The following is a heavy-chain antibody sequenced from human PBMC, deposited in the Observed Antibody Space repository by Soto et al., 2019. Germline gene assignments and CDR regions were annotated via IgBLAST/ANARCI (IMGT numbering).Heavy chain of an antibody. CDR2: ISAYNGNT. V-gene: IGHV1-18*01. D-gene: IGHD1-7*01. Sequence: QVQLVQSGAEVKKPGASVKVSCKASGYTFTSYGISWVRQAPGHGLEWMGWISAYNGNTNYAQKLQRRVTMTTDTSTSTAYMGLRSLRSDDTAVYYCAIAGAELRPHYYYYYDMDVWGQGTKVTVSS. J-gene: IGHJ6*02. CDR3: AIAGAELRPHYYYYYDMDV. CDR1: GYTFTSYG.